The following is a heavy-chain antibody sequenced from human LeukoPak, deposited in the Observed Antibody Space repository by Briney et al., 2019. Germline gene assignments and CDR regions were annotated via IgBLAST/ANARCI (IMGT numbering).Heavy chain of an antibody. D-gene: IGHD6-13*01. CDR3: ARVRAAPIPYYFDS. Sequence: PSETLSLTCSVSGGSIRSSSYWWGWIRQPPGKGLEWIASIYYSGSTYYNPSLKSRVTISVDTSKTQFSLKLSSVTAADTAVYYCARVRAAPIPYYFDSWGQGTLVTVSS. CDR2: IYYSGST. CDR1: GGSIRSSSYW. V-gene: IGHV4-39*07. J-gene: IGHJ4*02.